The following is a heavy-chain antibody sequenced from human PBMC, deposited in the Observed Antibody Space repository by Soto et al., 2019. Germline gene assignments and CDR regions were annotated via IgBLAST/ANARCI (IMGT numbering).Heavy chain of an antibody. CDR2: IIPIFGTA. CDR3: AVGRTGGQPFTSYYYGMDV. CDR1: GGTFSSYA. Sequence: SVEVSCKASGGTFSSYAISWVRQAPGQGLEWMGGIIPIFGTANYAQKFQGRVTITADESTSTAYMELSSLRSEDTAVYYCAVGRTGGQPFTSYYYGMDVWGQGTTVTVSS. D-gene: IGHD2-15*01. V-gene: IGHV1-69*13. J-gene: IGHJ6*02.